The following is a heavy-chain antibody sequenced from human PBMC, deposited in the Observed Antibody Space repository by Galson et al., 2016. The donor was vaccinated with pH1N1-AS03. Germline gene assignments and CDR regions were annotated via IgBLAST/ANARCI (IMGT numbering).Heavy chain of an antibody. Sequence: SLRLSCAASGFTFNSYWMSWVRQAPGKGPEWVAHINQDGSEKYYVDSVKGRFTISRDNAKNSRYLQMNSLRAEDTAVYYCASAPRGSGSSYYFDYWGQGTLVTVSS. CDR1: GFTFNSYW. CDR2: INQDGSEK. CDR3: ASAPRGSGSSYYFDY. D-gene: IGHD6-6*01. V-gene: IGHV3-7*03. J-gene: IGHJ4*02.